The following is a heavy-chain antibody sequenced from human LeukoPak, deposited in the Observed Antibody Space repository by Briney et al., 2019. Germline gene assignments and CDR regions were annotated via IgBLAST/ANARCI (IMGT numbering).Heavy chain of an antibody. CDR1: GYTFTSYY. Sequence: ASVKVSCKASGYTFTSYYMHWVRQAPGQGLEWMGIINPSGGSTSYAQKFQGRVTMTRDTSTSTVYMEPSSLRSEDTAVYYCARGSYRYDSSGYYGYWGQGTLVTVSS. CDR2: INPSGGST. CDR3: ARGSYRYDSSGYYGY. J-gene: IGHJ4*02. D-gene: IGHD3-22*01. V-gene: IGHV1-46*01.